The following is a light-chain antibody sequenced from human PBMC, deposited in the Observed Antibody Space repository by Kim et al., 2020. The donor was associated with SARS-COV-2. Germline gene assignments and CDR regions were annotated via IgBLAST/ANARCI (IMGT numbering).Light chain of an antibody. V-gene: IGLV2-14*01. CDR1: SSDVGGYNY. CDR3: SSYTSSSTWV. Sequence: QSALTQPASVSGSPGQSITISCTGTSSDVGGYNYVSWYQQHPGKVPKLMIYDVSKRPSGVSNRFSGSKSGNTASLTISGLQAEDGADYYCSSYTSSSTWVFGTGTKVTVL. CDR2: DVS. J-gene: IGLJ1*01.